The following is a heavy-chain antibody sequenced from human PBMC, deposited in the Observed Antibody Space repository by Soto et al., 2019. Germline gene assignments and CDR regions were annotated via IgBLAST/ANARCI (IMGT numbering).Heavy chain of an antibody. V-gene: IGHV1-2*04. CDR1: GYTFTGYY. Sequence: ASVKVSCKASGYTFTGYYMHWVRQAPGQGLEWMGWINPNSGGTNYAQKFQGWVTMTRDTSISTAYMELSRLRSDDTAVYYCARDGVDVVVAATPLRYYYYGMDVWGQGTTVTVSS. J-gene: IGHJ6*02. CDR2: INPNSGGT. CDR3: ARDGVDVVVAATPLRYYYYGMDV. D-gene: IGHD2-15*01.